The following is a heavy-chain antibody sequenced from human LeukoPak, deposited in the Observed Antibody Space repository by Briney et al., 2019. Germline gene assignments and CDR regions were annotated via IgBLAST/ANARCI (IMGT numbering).Heavy chain of an antibody. D-gene: IGHD4-17*01. CDR2: ISAYNGNT. J-gene: IGHJ4*02. Sequence: ASVKVSCKASGYTSTSYGISWVRQAPGQGLEWMGWISAYNGNTNYAQKLQGRVTMTTDTSTSTAYMELRSLRSDDTAVYYCAREDYGDQISDYWGQGTLVTVSS. V-gene: IGHV1-18*01. CDR1: GYTSTSYG. CDR3: AREDYGDQISDY.